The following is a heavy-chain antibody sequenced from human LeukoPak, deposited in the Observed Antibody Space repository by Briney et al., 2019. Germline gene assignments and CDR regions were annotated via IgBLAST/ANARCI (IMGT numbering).Heavy chain of an antibody. CDR1: GYTFTDYY. CDR2: VDPEDGET. V-gene: IGHV1-69-2*01. CDR3: AAGLWSYGSADRSLDY. D-gene: IGHD5-24*01. Sequence: VKVSCKVSGYTFTDYYMHWVQQAPGKGLEWMGLVDPEDGETIYDKKFQGRVTITAATSTDTAYMELSSLRSEDTAVYYCAAGLWSYGSADRSLDYWGQGTLVTVSS. J-gene: IGHJ4*02.